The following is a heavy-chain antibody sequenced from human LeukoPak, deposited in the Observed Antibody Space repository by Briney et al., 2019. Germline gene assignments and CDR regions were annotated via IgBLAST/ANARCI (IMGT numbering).Heavy chain of an antibody. V-gene: IGHV4-34*01. Sequence: SETLSLTCAVYGGSFSGYYWSWIRQPPGKGLEWIGEINHSGSTNYNPSLKSRVTISVDTSKNQFSLKLSSVTAADTAVYYCARRHYVWRSYRLDYWGQGTLVTVSS. CDR3: ARRHYVWRSYRLDY. D-gene: IGHD3-16*02. J-gene: IGHJ4*02. CDR1: GGSFSGYY. CDR2: INHSGST.